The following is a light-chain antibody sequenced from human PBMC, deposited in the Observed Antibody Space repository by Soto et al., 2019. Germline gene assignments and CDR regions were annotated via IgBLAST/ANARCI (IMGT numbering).Light chain of an antibody. J-gene: IGKJ1*01. V-gene: IGKV1-5*01. Sequence: IKMNQSPSTLSASVGDRVTITCRASQSTNSWLAWYQQKPGKAPKVLIYDVSSLESGVPSRFSGSGSGTEFTLTINSLQPDDFATYYCQQYSTYPWTFGQGTMVDI. CDR2: DVS. CDR3: QQYSTYPWT. CDR1: QSTNSW.